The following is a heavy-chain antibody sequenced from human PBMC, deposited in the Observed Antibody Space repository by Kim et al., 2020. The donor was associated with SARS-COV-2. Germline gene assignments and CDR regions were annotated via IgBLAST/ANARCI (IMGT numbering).Heavy chain of an antibody. V-gene: IGHV1-8*01. CDR3: ARGRGFRESGYYYYYGMDV. D-gene: IGHD3-10*01. Sequence: ASVKVSCKASGYTFTSYDINWVRQATGQGLEWMGWMNPNSGNTGYAQKFQGRVTMTRNTSISTAYMELSSLRSEDTAVYYCARGRGFRESGYYYYYGMDVWGQGTTVTVSS. CDR2: MNPNSGNT. CDR1: GYTFTSYD. J-gene: IGHJ6*02.